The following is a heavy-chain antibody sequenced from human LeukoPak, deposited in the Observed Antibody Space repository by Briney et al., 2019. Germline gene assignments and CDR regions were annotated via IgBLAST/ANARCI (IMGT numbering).Heavy chain of an antibody. Sequence: ASVKVSCEASGYVFIDYHLRWVRQAPGDGLEWMGIINPRGGSTSHAQKFQGRVTMPRDMSTNTVSLEMSSLTSEDTGVYYCARSLYDSGWYSQFDYWGQGTLVTVSS. V-gene: IGHV1-46*01. CDR2: INPRGGST. D-gene: IGHD6-19*01. CDR1: GYVFIDYH. J-gene: IGHJ4*02. CDR3: ARSLYDSGWYSQFDY.